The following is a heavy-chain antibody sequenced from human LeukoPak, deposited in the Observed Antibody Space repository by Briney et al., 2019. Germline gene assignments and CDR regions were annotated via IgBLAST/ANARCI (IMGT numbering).Heavy chain of an antibody. V-gene: IGHV6-1*01. Sequence: SQTLSLTCAISGDSVSVNDPAWNWIRQSPSRGLEWLGRTYYRSRWYYDYAVSVKSRITINPDTSKNQFSLQLNSVTPEDTAVYYCARGMALADAGGMDVWGQGTTVTVSS. CDR3: ARGMALADAGGMDV. D-gene: IGHD6-19*01. J-gene: IGHJ6*02. CDR2: TYYRSRWYY. CDR1: GDSVSVNDPA.